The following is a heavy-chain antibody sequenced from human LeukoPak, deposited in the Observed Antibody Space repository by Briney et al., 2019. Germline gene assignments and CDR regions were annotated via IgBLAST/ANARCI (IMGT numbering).Heavy chain of an antibody. CDR2: ITSTSSYI. CDR1: GFTFTSYS. D-gene: IGHD1/OR15-1a*01. J-gene: IGHJ4*02. V-gene: IGHV3-21*01. CDR3: ARSQVLGTFDH. Sequence: GGSLRLSCAASGFTFTSYSMNWVRRAPGKGLEWVSSITSTSSYIYYADSVKGRFAISRDNAKNSLYLQMNSLRAEDTAVYFCARSQVLGTFDHWGQGTMLTVSS.